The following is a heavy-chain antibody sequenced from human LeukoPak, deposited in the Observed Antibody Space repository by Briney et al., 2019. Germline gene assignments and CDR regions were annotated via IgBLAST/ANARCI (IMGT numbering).Heavy chain of an antibody. V-gene: IGHV3-21*01. CDR1: GFTFSSYS. Sequence: GGSLGLSCAASGFTFSSYSMNWVRQAPGKGLEWVSSISSSSSYIYYADSVKGRFTISRDNAKNSLYLQMNSLRAEDTAAYYCARDQSSGWYAYYGMDVWGQGTTVTVSS. CDR2: ISSSSSYI. J-gene: IGHJ6*02. CDR3: ARDQSSGWYAYYGMDV. D-gene: IGHD6-19*01.